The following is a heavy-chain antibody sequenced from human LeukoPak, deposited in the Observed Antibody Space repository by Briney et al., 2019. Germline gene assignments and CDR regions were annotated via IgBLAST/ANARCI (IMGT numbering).Heavy chain of an antibody. J-gene: IGHJ6*03. CDR1: GYSISSGYY. Sequence: MPSETLSLTCTVSGYSISSGYYWGWIRQPPGKGLEWIGSIYHSGSTYYNPSLKSRVTISVDTSKNQFSLKLSSVTAADTAVYYCARSVEGYCSGGSCYSYYYYMDVWGKGTTVTVSS. V-gene: IGHV4-38-2*02. D-gene: IGHD2-15*01. CDR3: ARSVEGYCSGGSCYSYYYYMDV. CDR2: IYHSGST.